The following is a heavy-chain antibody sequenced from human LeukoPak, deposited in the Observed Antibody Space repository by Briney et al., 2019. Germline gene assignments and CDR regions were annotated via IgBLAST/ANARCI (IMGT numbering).Heavy chain of an antibody. CDR1: GFTVSSNY. J-gene: IGHJ6*03. CDR3: ARDQYYYDSSGYYPIYYYYYMDV. Sequence: GGSLRLSCAASGFTVSSNYMSWVRQAPGKGLEWVSVIYSGGSTYYADSVKGRFTISRDNSENTLYLQMNSLRAEDTAVYYCARDQYYYDSSGYYPIYYYYYMDVWGKGTTVTVSS. V-gene: IGHV3-53*01. CDR2: IYSGGST. D-gene: IGHD3-22*01.